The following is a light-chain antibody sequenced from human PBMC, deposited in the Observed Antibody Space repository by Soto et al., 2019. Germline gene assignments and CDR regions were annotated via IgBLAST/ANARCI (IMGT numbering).Light chain of an antibody. J-gene: IGKJ4*01. CDR2: GAS. Sequence: EIVLTQSPGTLSLSPGERATLSCRASQSVSSSYLAWYQQEPGQAPRLLIYGASSRATGIPDRFSGSGSGTDFTLTISRLEPEDFAVYYCPQYGSSPLTFGGGTKVDIK. CDR3: PQYGSSPLT. CDR1: QSVSSSY. V-gene: IGKV3-20*01.